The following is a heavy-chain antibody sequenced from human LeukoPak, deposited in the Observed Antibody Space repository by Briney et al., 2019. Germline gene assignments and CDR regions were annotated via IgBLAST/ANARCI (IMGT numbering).Heavy chain of an antibody. CDR1: GYSLSDNY. Sequence: ASVRVSCKASGYSLSDNYLHWVRQAPGQRLGWMAGINPRNGETKFAPRFQGRVTLTRDTSITTAYMELSRLRPDDTAVYYCARSQFRTTNSGAWGFQPWGQGTLVTVSS. V-gene: IGHV1-2*02. CDR3: ARSQFRTTNSGAWGFQP. J-gene: IGHJ1*01. D-gene: IGHD3-16*01. CDR2: INPRNGET.